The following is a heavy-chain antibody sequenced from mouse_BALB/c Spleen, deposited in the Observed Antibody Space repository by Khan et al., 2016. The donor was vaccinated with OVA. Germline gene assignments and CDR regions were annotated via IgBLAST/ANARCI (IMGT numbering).Heavy chain of an antibody. Sequence: VQLQESGAELAKPGASVKMSCKASGYTFTSYWMHWIKQRPGQGLEWIGYINPTSGYTDYNQKFKDKATLTADKSSSTAYMQLSSLTSDDSAVYYCARDRIHYWGQGTALTVSS. V-gene: IGHV1-7*01. CDR3: ARDRIHY. CDR2: INPTSGYT. CDR1: GYTFTSYW. J-gene: IGHJ2*01.